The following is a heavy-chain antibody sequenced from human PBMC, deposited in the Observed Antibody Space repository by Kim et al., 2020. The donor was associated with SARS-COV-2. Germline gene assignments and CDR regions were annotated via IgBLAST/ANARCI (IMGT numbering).Heavy chain of an antibody. J-gene: IGHJ4*02. V-gene: IGHV3-23*01. Sequence: SSRARLTSSRNNSKSTLYLQMNSLRAEDTAVYYCAKGFGFLEWLPYSFDYWGQGTLVTVSS. CDR3: AKGFGFLEWLPYSFDY. D-gene: IGHD3-3*01.